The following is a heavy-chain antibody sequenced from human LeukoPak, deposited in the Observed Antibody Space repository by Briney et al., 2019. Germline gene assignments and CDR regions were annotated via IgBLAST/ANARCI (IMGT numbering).Heavy chain of an antibody. J-gene: IGHJ4*02. Sequence: PGGSLRLSCAASGFTFSNAWMSWVRQAPGKGLEWVSSISSSSSYIYYADSVKGRFTISRDNAKNSLYLQMNSLRAEDTAVYYCARSPWWGNGYNIWGQGTLVTVSS. D-gene: IGHD5-24*01. CDR1: GFTFSNAW. V-gene: IGHV3-21*01. CDR2: ISSSSSYI. CDR3: ARSPWWGNGYNI.